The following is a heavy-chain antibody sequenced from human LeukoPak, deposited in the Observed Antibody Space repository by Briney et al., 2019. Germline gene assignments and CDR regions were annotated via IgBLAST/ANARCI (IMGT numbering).Heavy chain of an antibody. CDR1: GVSISSSGSY. V-gene: IGHV4-39*07. CDR3: ARLARRLRLITGRRDPNDAFDI. J-gene: IGHJ3*02. CDR2: ISYAGSP. Sequence: PSETLSLTCTVSGVSISSSGSYWAWIRQPPGKGLDWIGTISYAGSPNYNPSLNSRVTMSSDTSSNQFSLKLSSVTAADTAVYYCARLARRLRLITGRRDPNDAFDIWGQGTMVTVSS. D-gene: IGHD1-20*01.